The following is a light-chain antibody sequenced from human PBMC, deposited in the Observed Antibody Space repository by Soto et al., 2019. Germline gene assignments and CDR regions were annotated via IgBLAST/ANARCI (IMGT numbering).Light chain of an antibody. CDR2: GAS. CDR3: HQYGSSPRT. J-gene: IGKJ1*01. CDR1: QSVSSSF. Sequence: EIVLTQSPGTLSLSPGERATLSCRASQSVSSSFLAWYQQKPGQAPRLLIYGASSRATGIPDGFSGSGSGTTFTITISRLEHEDFAVYYCHQYGSSPRTFGQGTKVEIK. V-gene: IGKV3-20*01.